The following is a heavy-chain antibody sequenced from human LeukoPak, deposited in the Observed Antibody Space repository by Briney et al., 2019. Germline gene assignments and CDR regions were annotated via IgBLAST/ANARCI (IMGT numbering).Heavy chain of an antibody. CDR2: IGTAGDT. V-gene: IGHV3-13*01. CDR1: GFTFSSYG. Sequence: GGSLRLSCAASGFTFSSYGMHWVRQATGKGLEWVSAIGTAGDTYYPGSVKGRFTISRENAKNSLYLQMNSLRAGDTAVYYCARMAAAYDAFDIWGQGTMVTVSS. D-gene: IGHD6-13*01. CDR3: ARMAAAYDAFDI. J-gene: IGHJ3*02.